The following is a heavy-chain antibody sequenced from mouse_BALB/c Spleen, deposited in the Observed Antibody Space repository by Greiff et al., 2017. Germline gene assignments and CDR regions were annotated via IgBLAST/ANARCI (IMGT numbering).Heavy chain of an antibody. J-gene: IGHJ4*01. CDR3: TRERWLLPYYAMDY. CDR1: GYTFTSYY. V-gene: IGHV1S81*02. CDR2: INPSNGGT. Sequence: VQLQQSGAELVKPGASVKLSCKASGYTFTSYYMYWVKQRPGQGLEWIGEINPSNGGTNFNEKFKSKATLTVDKSSSTAYMQLSSLTSEDSAVYYCTRERWLLPYYAMDYWGQGTSVTVSS. D-gene: IGHD2-3*01.